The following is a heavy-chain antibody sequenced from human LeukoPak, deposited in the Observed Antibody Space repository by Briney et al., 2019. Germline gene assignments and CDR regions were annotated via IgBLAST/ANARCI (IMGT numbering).Heavy chain of an antibody. CDR1: GFIFSSYG. Sequence: GGSLRLSCAASGFIFSSYGMHWVRQAPDKGLEWVAFIRDDGSRKYYADSVKGRFTISSDKSKNTLFLQMNSLRAEDTALYYCAKGLETESRLDSWGQGTLVTVSS. J-gene: IGHJ4*02. CDR3: AKGLETESRLDS. D-gene: IGHD1-1*01. CDR2: IRDDGSRK. V-gene: IGHV3-30*02.